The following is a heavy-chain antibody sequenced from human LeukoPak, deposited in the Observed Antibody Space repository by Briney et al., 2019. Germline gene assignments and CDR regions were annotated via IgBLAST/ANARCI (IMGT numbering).Heavy chain of an antibody. D-gene: IGHD4-17*01. J-gene: IGHJ4*02. CDR3: ARASGTTAYFDY. Sequence: ASVKVSCKASGYTFTSYYMHWVRQAPGQGLEWMGIINPSGGSTSYAQKFQGRVTMTRDTSTSTVYMELSSLRSEDTAVHYCARASGTTAYFDYWGQGTLVTVSS. V-gene: IGHV1-46*01. CDR2: INPSGGST. CDR1: GYTFTSYY.